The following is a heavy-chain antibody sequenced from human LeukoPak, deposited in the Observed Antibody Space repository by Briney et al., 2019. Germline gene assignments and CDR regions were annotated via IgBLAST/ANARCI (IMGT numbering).Heavy chain of an antibody. V-gene: IGHV5-51*01. CDR1: GYTFPNYW. CDR3: ARFAYGSDYFPGHY. J-gene: IGHJ4*02. D-gene: IGHD3-22*01. CDR2: IYPGDSNI. Sequence: NVSCKGSGYTFPNYWIGWVRQMPGKGLEGRGIIYPGDSNIRYSPSFQGQVTISADKSISTAYLQWSSLKASDTAMYYCARFAYGSDYFPGHYWGQGTLVTVSS.